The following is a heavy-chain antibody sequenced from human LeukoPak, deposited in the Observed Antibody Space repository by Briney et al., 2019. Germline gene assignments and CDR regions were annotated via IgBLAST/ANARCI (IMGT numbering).Heavy chain of an antibody. Sequence: GGSLRLSCAASGFTFSSYGMSWVRQAPGKGLEWVSAISGSGGSTYYADSVKGRFTISRDNSKNTLYLQMNSLRAEDTAVYYCARVKPDVYYYYYMDVWGKGTTVTVSS. J-gene: IGHJ6*03. CDR2: ISGSGGST. V-gene: IGHV3-23*01. CDR1: GFTFSSYG. CDR3: ARVKPDVYYYYYMDV.